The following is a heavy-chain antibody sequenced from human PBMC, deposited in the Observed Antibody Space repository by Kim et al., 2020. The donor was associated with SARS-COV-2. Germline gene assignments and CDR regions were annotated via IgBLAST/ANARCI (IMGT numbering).Heavy chain of an antibody. J-gene: IGHJ4*02. D-gene: IGHD3-22*01. CDR3: AKDGGITMIVVVGYFDY. V-gene: IGHV3-23*01. Sequence: GKGRLTLSRDNSKNTLYLQMNSLRAEDMAVYYCAKDGGITMIVVVGYFDYWGQGTLVTVSS.